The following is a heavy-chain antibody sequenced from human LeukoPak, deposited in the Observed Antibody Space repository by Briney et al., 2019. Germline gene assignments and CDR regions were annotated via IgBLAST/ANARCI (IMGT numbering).Heavy chain of an antibody. Sequence: QPGGSLRLSCAPSGFTFSSYAMSWVRQAPAKGLEWVSTISDAGDYAYYADSVTGRFTISRDNSKNTVYLQFNSLRGEDTATYYCAKGGSGSYYVFGFDCWGQGTLVTVSS. V-gene: IGHV3-23*01. CDR2: ISDAGDYA. CDR3: AKGGSGSYYVFGFDC. CDR1: GFTFSSYA. D-gene: IGHD1-26*01. J-gene: IGHJ4*02.